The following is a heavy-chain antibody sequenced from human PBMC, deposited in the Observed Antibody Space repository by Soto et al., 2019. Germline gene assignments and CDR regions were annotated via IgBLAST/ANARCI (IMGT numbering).Heavy chain of an antibody. CDR3: ARDQYGAADF. Sequence: QVQLQESGPGLVAPSETLSLTCTVSGDSMRSYYWSWIRQSAAKGLEWIGRISATGTTTYIPSLNSLITLSVDTSNNQFSLNLKFVTAADTAVYFCARDQYGAADFWGQGTVVTVS. J-gene: IGHJ3*01. CDR2: ISATGTT. D-gene: IGHD3-10*01. V-gene: IGHV4-4*07. CDR1: GDSMRSYY.